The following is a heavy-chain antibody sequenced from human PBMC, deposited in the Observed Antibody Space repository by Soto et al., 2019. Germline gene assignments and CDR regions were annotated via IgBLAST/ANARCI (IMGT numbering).Heavy chain of an antibody. CDR3: ARNTLSAAGSDNSGLDA. D-gene: IGHD6-13*01. CDR1: GFTFSDHY. J-gene: IGHJ6*02. Sequence: QVQLVESGGGLVEPGGSLRLSCATSGFTFSDHYMSWIRQAPGKGLAWVAYISGSGFTIYNADSVKGRFTISRDNAKNSVYLQMDSLRAEDTAVYYCARNTLSAAGSDNSGLDAWGRGTKVAVSS. CDR2: ISGSGFTI. V-gene: IGHV3-11*01.